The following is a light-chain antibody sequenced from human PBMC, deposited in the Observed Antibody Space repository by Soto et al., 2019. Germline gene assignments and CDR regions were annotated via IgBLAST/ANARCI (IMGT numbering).Light chain of an antibody. J-gene: IGKJ2*01. CDR3: MQGTHWHYT. V-gene: IGKV2-30*01. CDR1: QSLVYSDGNTY. CDR2: KVS. Sequence: DVVMTQSPLSLPVTLGQPASISCRSSQSLVYSDGNTYLNWFQQRPGQSPMRLIYKVSNRDSGVPDRFSGSGSGADFTLKISRVEAEDVGVYYCMQGTHWHYTFGQGTKLEIK.